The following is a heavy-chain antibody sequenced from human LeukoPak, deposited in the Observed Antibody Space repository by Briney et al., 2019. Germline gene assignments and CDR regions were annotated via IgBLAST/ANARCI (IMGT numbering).Heavy chain of an antibody. CDR3: ARGSKYYDFWSGRNWFDP. Sequence: SETLSLTCAVYGGSLSGYYWSWIRQPPGKGLEWIEEINHSGSTNYNPSLKSRVTISVDTSKNQFSLKLSSVTAADTAVYYCARGSKYYDFWSGRNWFDPWGQGTLVTVSS. D-gene: IGHD3-3*01. J-gene: IGHJ5*02. CDR1: GGSLSGYY. V-gene: IGHV4-34*01. CDR2: INHSGST.